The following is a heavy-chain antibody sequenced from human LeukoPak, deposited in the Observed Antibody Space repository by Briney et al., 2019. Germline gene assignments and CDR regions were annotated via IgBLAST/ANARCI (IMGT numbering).Heavy chain of an antibody. J-gene: IGHJ4*02. CDR3: AREDDSSGF. CDR1: GFPFSSYS. CDR2: ISSSSSYI. Sequence: TTGGSLRLSCGASGFPFSSYSMNWVRQAPGKGLEWVSSISSSSSYIYYADSVKGRFTISIDNAKNSLYLQMNSQRAEDTAVYYCAREDDSSGFWGQGTLVTVSS. V-gene: IGHV3-21*01. D-gene: IGHD3-22*01.